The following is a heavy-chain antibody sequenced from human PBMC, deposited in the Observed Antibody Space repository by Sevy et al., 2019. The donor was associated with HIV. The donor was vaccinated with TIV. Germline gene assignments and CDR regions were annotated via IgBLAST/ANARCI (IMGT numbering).Heavy chain of an antibody. V-gene: IGHV4-59*01. CDR1: GGSISSYY. J-gene: IGHJ6*02. CDR2: IYYSGST. Sequence: SETLSLTCTVSGGSISSYYWSWIRQPPGKGLEWIGYIYYSGSTNYNPSLKSRVTISVDTSKNQFSLKLSSVTAADTDVYYCARVPRDSSSWYESYYGMDVWGQGTTVTVSS. D-gene: IGHD6-13*01. CDR3: ARVPRDSSSWYESYYGMDV.